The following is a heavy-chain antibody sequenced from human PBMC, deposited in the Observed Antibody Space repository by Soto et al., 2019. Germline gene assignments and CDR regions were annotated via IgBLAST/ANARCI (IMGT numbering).Heavy chain of an antibody. Sequence: QVQLQESGPGLVKPSETLSLTCTVSGGSISSYYWSWIRQPPGKGLEWIGYIYYSGSTNYNPSLKSRVTISVDTSKNQFSLKLSSVTAADTAVYYCARVTGFLEWFSFDPWGQGTLVTVSS. V-gene: IGHV4-59*01. J-gene: IGHJ5*02. CDR2: IYYSGST. D-gene: IGHD3-3*01. CDR3: ARVTGFLEWFSFDP. CDR1: GGSISSYY.